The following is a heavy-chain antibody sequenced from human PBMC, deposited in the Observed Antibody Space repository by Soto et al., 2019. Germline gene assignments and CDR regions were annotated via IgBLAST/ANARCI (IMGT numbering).Heavy chain of an antibody. Sequence: PGGSLRLSCAASGFTVSSSSMSWVRQAPGKGLEWVSLIYADSATYYGDSVKGRFTISRDTSKNTLSLQMTSLRADDTAVYYCARDDSFLGAPFHYWGQGTLVTVSS. CDR3: ARDDSFLGAPFHY. CDR1: GFTVSSSS. D-gene: IGHD3-16*01. V-gene: IGHV3-53*01. J-gene: IGHJ4*02. CDR2: IYADSAT.